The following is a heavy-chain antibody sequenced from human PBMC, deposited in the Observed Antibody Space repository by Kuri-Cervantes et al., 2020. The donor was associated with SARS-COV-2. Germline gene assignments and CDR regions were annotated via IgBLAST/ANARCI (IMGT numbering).Heavy chain of an antibody. CDR1: GFTFSSYA. J-gene: IGHJ6*02. CDR2: ISSSSSTI. Sequence: GGSLRLSCAASGFTFSSYAMSWVRQAPGKGLEWVSYISSSSSTIYYADSVKGRFTISRDNAKDSLYLQMNSLRDEDTAVYYCAGAYCGGDCYGGYYYGMDVWGQGTTVTVSS. CDR3: AGAYCGGDCYGGYYYGMDV. D-gene: IGHD2-21*02. V-gene: IGHV3-48*02.